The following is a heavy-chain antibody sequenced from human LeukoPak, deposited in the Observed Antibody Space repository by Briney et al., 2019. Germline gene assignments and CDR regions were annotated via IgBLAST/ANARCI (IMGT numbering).Heavy chain of an antibody. CDR1: GFTFSNYE. V-gene: IGHV3-48*03. J-gene: IGHJ4*02. CDR3: ACFDY. CDR2: IRSSGTTI. Sequence: GGSLRLSCVASGFTFSNYEMNWVRQAPGKGLEWVSNIRSSGTTIHYADSVKGRFTISRDNAKNSLYLQMNSLRAEDTAVYYCACFDYWGQGTLVTVSS.